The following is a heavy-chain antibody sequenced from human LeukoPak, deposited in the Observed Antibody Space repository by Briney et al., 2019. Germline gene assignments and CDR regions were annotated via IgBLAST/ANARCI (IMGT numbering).Heavy chain of an antibody. J-gene: IGHJ3*02. CDR3: ARPFSSDADAFDI. CDR2: IYYSGST. CDR1: GGSISSHY. Sequence: SETLSLTCTVSGGSISSHYWSWIRQPPGKGLDWIGYIYYSGSTNYTSLKSRVTLSVDTSKNQFSLKLSSVTAADTAVYYCARPFSSDADAFDIWGQGTMVTVSS. V-gene: IGHV4-59*11. D-gene: IGHD3-3*02.